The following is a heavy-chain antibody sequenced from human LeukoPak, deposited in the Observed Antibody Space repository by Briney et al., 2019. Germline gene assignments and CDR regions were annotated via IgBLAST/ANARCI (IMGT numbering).Heavy chain of an antibody. J-gene: IGHJ4*02. CDR1: GFTFSRYW. CDR2: INQDESAK. CDR3: ARDRGLNYYGSGNYDY. D-gene: IGHD3-10*01. V-gene: IGHV3-7*01. Sequence: PGGSLRLSCAASGFTFSRYWMSWVRQAPGKGLEWVASINQDESAKFYADSVKGRFTISRDNAKNSLYLQMNSLRAEDTAVYYCARDRGLNYYGSGNYDYWGQGTLVTVSP.